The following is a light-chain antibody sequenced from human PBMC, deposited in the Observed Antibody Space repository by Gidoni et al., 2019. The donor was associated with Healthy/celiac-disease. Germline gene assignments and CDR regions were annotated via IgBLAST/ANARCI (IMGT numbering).Light chain of an antibody. Sequence: AMRMTQSPSSLSASTGDSVTITCRARQGIRSYLAWYQQKPGKAPKLLIYAASTLQSGVPSRFSGSGSGTDFTLTISCLQSEDFATYYCQQYYSYPHTFGGGTKVEIK. J-gene: IGKJ4*01. CDR1: QGIRSY. CDR2: AAS. CDR3: QQYYSYPHT. V-gene: IGKV1-8*01.